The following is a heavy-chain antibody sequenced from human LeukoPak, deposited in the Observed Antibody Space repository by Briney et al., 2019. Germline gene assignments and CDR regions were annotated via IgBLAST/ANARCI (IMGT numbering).Heavy chain of an antibody. Sequence: GASPQISSKGSGYSITSYWIGWVRRMPRKGLVWMGIIYPGDSDTRYSPSFQGQVTISADKSISTAYLQWSSLKASDTAMYYCARLGSGWYGPIDYWGQGTLVTVSS. J-gene: IGHJ4*02. V-gene: IGHV5-51*01. CDR2: IYPGDSDT. D-gene: IGHD6-19*01. CDR3: ARLGSGWYGPIDY. CDR1: GYSITSYW.